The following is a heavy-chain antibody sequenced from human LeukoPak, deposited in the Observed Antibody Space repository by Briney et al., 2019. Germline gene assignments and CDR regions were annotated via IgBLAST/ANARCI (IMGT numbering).Heavy chain of an antibody. D-gene: IGHD6-19*01. J-gene: IGHJ4*02. CDR2: ISTYNGNT. V-gene: IGHV1-18*01. Sequence: ASVKVSCKASGYTFTSYGISWVRQAPGQGLEWMGWISTYNGNTNYAQNLQSRVTITTDTSTSTAYMELRSLRSDDTAVYYCAIELTVAGTSWGQGTLVTVSS. CDR3: AIELTVAGTS. CDR1: GYTFTSYG.